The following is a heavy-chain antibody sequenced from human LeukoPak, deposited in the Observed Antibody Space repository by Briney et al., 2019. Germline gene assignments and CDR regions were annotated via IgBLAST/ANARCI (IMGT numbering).Heavy chain of an antibody. V-gene: IGHV3-7*01. CDR3: ARNRGWQTFDF. J-gene: IGHJ4*02. Sequence: GGSLRLSCAASGFTFINYWMDWVRQAPGKGLEWVANINEDGSQTNYVDSVKGRFTISRDNAKNSLYLQMTSLGAEDTALYYCARNRGWQTFDFWGQGTLVTVSS. D-gene: IGHD5-24*01. CDR1: GFTFINYW. CDR2: INEDGSQT.